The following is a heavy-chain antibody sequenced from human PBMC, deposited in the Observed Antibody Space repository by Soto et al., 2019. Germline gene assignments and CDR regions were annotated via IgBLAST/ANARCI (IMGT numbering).Heavy chain of an antibody. V-gene: IGHV4-39*07. J-gene: IGHJ6*03. D-gene: IGHD3-9*01. CDR1: GGSISSSSYY. Sequence: SETQSLTCTVSGGSISSSSYYWGWIRQPPGKGLEWIGYVYYSGSTSYNPSLKSRVTFSADTSKGQFSLKLNSVTAADTAVYYCARTVLGPDLLADSFVDYYYYMDVWGQGTTVTVSS. CDR2: VYYSGST. CDR3: ARTVLGPDLLADSFVDYYYYMDV.